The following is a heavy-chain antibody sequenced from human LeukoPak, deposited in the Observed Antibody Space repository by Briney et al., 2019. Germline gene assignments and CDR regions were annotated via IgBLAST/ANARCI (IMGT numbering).Heavy chain of an antibody. V-gene: IGHV3-7*01. CDR3: ARNYAYNHFDY. J-gene: IGHJ4*02. CDR2: MNSDGGQK. CDR1: GFTFSSSW. Sequence: GGSLRLSWAVSGFTFSSSWMTWVRQAPGKGLEWVATMNSDGGQKSYVDSVKGRFTISRDNAKNSLYLQMNSLRAEDTAVYYCARNYAYNHFDYWGQGTLVTVSS. D-gene: IGHD5-24*01.